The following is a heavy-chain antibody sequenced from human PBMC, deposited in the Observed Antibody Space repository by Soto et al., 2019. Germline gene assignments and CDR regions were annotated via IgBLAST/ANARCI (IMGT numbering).Heavy chain of an antibody. J-gene: IGHJ4*02. Sequence: SETLSLTCAVSGASISGSYYYWAWLRQSPGKGPEWIGSVFYTGFTSYNPSLESRVSVSVDTSKSQFSLKLSAVTAADTAVYYCATSQKGYNWNYFDHWGQGALVTVS. D-gene: IGHD1-20*01. CDR3: ATSQKGYNWNYFDH. CDR1: GASISGSYYY. V-gene: IGHV4-39*01. CDR2: VFYTGFT.